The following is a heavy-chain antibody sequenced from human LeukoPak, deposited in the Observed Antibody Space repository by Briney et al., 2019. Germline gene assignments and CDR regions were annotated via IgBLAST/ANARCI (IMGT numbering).Heavy chain of an antibody. CDR1: GFTFSSYE. J-gene: IGHJ4*02. CDR3: ARLRDGYNYDFDY. Sequence: GGSLRLSCAASGFTFSSYEMNWVRQAPGKGLEWVALISYDGSYEYYADSVKGRFTISRDDSKNTVYLQMNSLRGEDTAVYYCARLRDGYNYDFDYWGQGTLVTVSS. CDR2: ISYDGSYE. D-gene: IGHD5-24*01. V-gene: IGHV3-30*03.